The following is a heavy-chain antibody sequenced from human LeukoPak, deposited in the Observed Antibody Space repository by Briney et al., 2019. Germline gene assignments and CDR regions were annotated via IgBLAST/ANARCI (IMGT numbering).Heavy chain of an antibody. CDR3: ARVDYYGSGSPPYYYYYMDV. CDR2: INPNSGGT. Sequence: ASVKVSCKASGYTFTGYYMHWVRQAPGQGLEWMGWINPNSGGTNYAQKFQGRVTMTRDTSISTAYMEMSRLRSDDTAVYYCARVDYYGSGSPPYYYYYMDVWGKGTTVTISS. J-gene: IGHJ6*03. V-gene: IGHV1-2*02. CDR1: GYTFTGYY. D-gene: IGHD3-10*01.